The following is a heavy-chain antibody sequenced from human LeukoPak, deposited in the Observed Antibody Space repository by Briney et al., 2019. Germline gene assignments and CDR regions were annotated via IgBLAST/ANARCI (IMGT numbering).Heavy chain of an antibody. J-gene: IGHJ3*01. CDR3: ARWRSSSYYDSSTYYHDAFEV. CDR1: GFTFNNYG. CDR2: IGGSEGII. D-gene: IGHD3-22*01. V-gene: IGHV3-48*02. Sequence: GGSLRLSCDASGFTFNNYGMTWVRHAPGKGLEWLGYIGGSEGIIFYAASVKGRFTVSRDNAKSSLFLQMNSLRDEDTAVYYCARWRSSSYYDSSTYYHDAFEVWGQGTMVTVSS.